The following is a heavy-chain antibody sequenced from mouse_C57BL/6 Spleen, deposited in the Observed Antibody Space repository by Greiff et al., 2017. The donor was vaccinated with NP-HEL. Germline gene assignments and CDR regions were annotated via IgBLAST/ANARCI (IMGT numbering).Heavy chain of an antibody. J-gene: IGHJ3*01. CDR1: GFSLTSYG. D-gene: IGHD2-9*01. CDR2: IWGGGST. Sequence: QVQLKESGPGLVAPSQSLSITCTVSGFSLTSYGVDWVRQPTGKGLEWLGVIWGGGSTNYNSALMSRLSISKDNSKSQVFLKMNSLQTDDTAMYYCAKLSTSYYGYDGAYWGQGTLVTVSA. CDR3: AKLSTSYYGYDGAY. V-gene: IGHV2-9*01.